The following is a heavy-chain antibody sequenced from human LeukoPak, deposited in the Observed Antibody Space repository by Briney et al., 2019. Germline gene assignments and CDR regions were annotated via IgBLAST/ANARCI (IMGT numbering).Heavy chain of an antibody. CDR1: GYTSTSYY. CDR3: ARESGGNPATSEDY. V-gene: IGHV1-46*01. D-gene: IGHD4-23*01. CDR2: IDPSGGST. Sequence: ASVKVSCKASGYTSTSYYIHWVRQAPGQGLEWMGIIDPSGGSTNYAQKFQGRVNMTRDTSTSTVYMELSSLRSEDTAVYYCARESGGNPATSEDYWGQGTLVTVSS. J-gene: IGHJ4*02.